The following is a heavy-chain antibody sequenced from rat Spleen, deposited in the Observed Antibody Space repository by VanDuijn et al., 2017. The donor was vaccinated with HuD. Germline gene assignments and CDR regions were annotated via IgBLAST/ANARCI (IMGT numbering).Heavy chain of an antibody. CDR3: ARSGYGGYEDWFAY. Sequence: EVQLMESGGGLVQPGRSLKLSCVASGFTFNNYWMTWIRQAPGKGLEWVASITNTGRKTYYPDSVKGRFTISRDNAKSTLYLQMASLRSDDTATYYCARSGYGGYEDWFAYWGQGTLVTVSS. J-gene: IGHJ3*01. V-gene: IGHV5-31*01. CDR2: ITNTGRKT. CDR1: GFTFNNYW. D-gene: IGHD1-11*01.